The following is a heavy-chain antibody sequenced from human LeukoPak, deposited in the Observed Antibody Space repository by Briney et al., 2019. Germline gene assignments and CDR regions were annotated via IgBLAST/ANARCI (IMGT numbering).Heavy chain of an antibody. J-gene: IGHJ3*02. V-gene: IGHV3-30*02. CDR2: IRYDGSNK. Sequence: GGSLSLSCAASGFTSSSYGMHWFRQAPAKGRDWVAFIRYDGSNKYYADSVKGRFTISRDNSKNTLYLQMNSLRAEDTAVYYCAKDREMVVVKDAFDIWGQGTMVTVSS. D-gene: IGHD3-22*01. CDR3: AKDREMVVVKDAFDI. CDR1: GFTSSSYG.